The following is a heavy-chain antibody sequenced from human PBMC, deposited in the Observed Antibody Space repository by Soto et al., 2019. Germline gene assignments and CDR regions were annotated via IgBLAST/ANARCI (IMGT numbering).Heavy chain of an antibody. J-gene: IGHJ5*02. D-gene: IGHD2-2*01. CDR3: ARGRVVVPAAVMFNCLDP. CDR2: IFHGGST. CDR1: GAPITWGDYS. Sequence: LSLTCATSGAPITWGDYSWNWIRQPPGKGLEWIGYIFHGGSTYYNPSLRSRVTISVDRSRTQFSLKMSSVTAADTAVYYCARGRVVVPAAVMFNCLDPWGQGALVTVSS. V-gene: IGHV4-30-2*01.